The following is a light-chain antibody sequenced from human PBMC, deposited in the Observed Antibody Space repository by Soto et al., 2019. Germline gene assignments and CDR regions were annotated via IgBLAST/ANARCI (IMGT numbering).Light chain of an antibody. CDR3: QHYNSYSEA. CDR1: QTISSW. J-gene: IGKJ1*01. CDR2: XXX. Sequence: DIQMTQSPSTLSGSVGDRXXXXXXASQTISSWLAWYQQKPGKAPKLLIYXXXTLKSGVPSRFSGSGSGTEFTLTISSLQPDDFATYYCQHYNSYSEAFGQGTMVDI. V-gene: IGKV1-5*03.